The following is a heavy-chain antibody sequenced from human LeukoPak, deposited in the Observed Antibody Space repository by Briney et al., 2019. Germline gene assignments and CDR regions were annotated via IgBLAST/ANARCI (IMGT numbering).Heavy chain of an antibody. CDR3: ARDRHYGSGSYPSRSYYFDY. CDR1: GGSFSRSDYY. J-gene: IGHJ4*02. Sequence: SETLSLTCTVSGGSFSRSDYYWGWIRQPPGEGLEWIGSLYFSGSTYYNPSLKSRVTMSVDTSKNQFSLKLSSVTAADTAVYYCARDRHYGSGSYPSRSYYFDYWGQGTLVTVSS. V-gene: IGHV4-39*07. CDR2: LYFSGST. D-gene: IGHD3-10*01.